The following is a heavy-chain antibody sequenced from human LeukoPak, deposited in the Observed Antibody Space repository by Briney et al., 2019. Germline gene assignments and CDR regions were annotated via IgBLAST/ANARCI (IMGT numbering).Heavy chain of an antibody. Sequence: SETLSLTCAVYGGSFSGYYWSWIRQPPGKGLEWIGEINHSGSTNYNPSLKSRVTISVDTSKNQFSLKLSSVTAADTAVYYCARVRLKSGWSDYWGQGTLVTVSS. CDR1: GGSFSGYY. CDR2: INHSGST. CDR3: ARVRLKSGWSDY. V-gene: IGHV4-34*01. D-gene: IGHD6-19*01. J-gene: IGHJ4*02.